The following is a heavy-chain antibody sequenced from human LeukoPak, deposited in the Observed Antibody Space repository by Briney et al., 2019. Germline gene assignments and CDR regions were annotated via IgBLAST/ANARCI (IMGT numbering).Heavy chain of an antibody. Sequence: SETLSSPALFLVAPSAAAFISGAGSASPQGRGWSGLGTSISGTTNYSPSLKSRVTISVDTSKSQFSLRLTSVTAADTAVYYCARDAIAAAAAYDYWGQGTLVTVSS. J-gene: IGHJ4*02. CDR3: ARDAIAAAAAYDY. CDR2: SISGTT. CDR1: VAPSAAAFI. D-gene: IGHD6-13*01. V-gene: IGHV4-39*07.